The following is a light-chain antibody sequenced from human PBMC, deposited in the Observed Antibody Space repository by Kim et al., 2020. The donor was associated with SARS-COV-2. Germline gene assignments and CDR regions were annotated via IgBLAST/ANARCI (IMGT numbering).Light chain of an antibody. V-gene: IGLV2-14*03. CDR2: DVS. CDR3: SSYTSSSTLI. J-gene: IGLJ2*01. CDR1: SSDIGAYNY. Sequence: GQSITISCTGTSSDIGAYNYVSWYQQHRGKPPTLMIYDVSNRPSGISNRFSASKSGKTASLTISGLQAEDEADYYCSSYTSSSTLIFGGGTKVTVL.